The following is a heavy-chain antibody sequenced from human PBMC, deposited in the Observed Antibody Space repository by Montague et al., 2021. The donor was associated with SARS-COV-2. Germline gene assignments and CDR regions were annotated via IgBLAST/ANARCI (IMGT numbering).Heavy chain of an antibody. Sequence: KDYAVSVKRRITISADTSKNQFSLQLNSVTPEDTAVYYCARGIWFGELLTGYYYYGMDVWGQGTTVTVSS. CDR2: K. J-gene: IGHJ6*02. CDR3: ARGIWFGELLTGYYYYGMDV. D-gene: IGHD3-10*01. V-gene: IGHV6-1*01.